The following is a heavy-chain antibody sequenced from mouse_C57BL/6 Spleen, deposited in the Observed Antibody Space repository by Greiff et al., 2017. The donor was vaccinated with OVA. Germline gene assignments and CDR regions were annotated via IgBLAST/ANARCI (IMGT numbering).Heavy chain of an antibody. CDR2: IYPSDSET. CDR3: ARRDYGSSWGFAY. V-gene: IGHV1-61*01. Sequence: VQLQQPGAELVRPGSSVKLSCKASGYTFTSYWMDWVKQRPGQGLEWIGNIYPSDSETHYNQKFKDKATLTVDKSSSTAYMQLSSLTSEDSAVYDGARRDYGSSWGFAYWGQGTLVTVSA. D-gene: IGHD1-1*01. J-gene: IGHJ3*01. CDR1: GYTFTSYW.